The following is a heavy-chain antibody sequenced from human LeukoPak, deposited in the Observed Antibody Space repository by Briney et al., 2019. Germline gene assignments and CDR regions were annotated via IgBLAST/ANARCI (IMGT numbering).Heavy chain of an antibody. CDR2: INSDGSST. V-gene: IGHV3-74*01. CDR1: GFTFSSYW. D-gene: IGHD3-10*01. Sequence: GGSLRLSCAASGFTFSSYWMHWVRQAPGKGLVWVSRINSDGSSTSYADSVKGRFIISRDNAKNTLYLQMNSLRAEDTAVYYCARDQLWFGTTYYYYGMDVWGQGTTVTVSS. J-gene: IGHJ6*02. CDR3: ARDQLWFGTTYYYYGMDV.